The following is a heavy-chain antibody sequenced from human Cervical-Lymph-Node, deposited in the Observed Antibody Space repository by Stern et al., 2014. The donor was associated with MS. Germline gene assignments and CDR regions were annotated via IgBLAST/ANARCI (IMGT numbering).Heavy chain of an antibody. CDR1: GDTFRNYA. Sequence: QVQLVQSGAEVKKPGSSVKVYCKTSGDTFRNYAISWVRQAPGQGLEWMGGIIHIFGTTNYAQEFQGRVTLTADTSTTTAYMELSSLRYGDTAVYFCARPWGIVATTGTHYYYYGMDVWGQGTTVTVAS. D-gene: IGHD5-12*01. V-gene: IGHV1-69*06. J-gene: IGHJ6*02. CDR2: IIHIFGTT. CDR3: ARPWGIVATTGTHYYYYGMDV.